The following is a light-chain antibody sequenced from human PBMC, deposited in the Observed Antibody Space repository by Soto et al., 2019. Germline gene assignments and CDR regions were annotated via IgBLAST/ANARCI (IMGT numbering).Light chain of an antibody. CDR3: RSYTSNYFYV. Sequence: QSVLTQPASVSGSPGQSITISCTGTGSDISAYNYVSWYQQHPGKAPKLMIYEGGDRPSGLSNRFSGSKSGNTASLTISRLQPEYEADYLCRSYTSNYFYVFGSGTKVTVL. CDR1: GSDISAYNY. V-gene: IGLV2-14*01. J-gene: IGLJ1*01. CDR2: EGG.